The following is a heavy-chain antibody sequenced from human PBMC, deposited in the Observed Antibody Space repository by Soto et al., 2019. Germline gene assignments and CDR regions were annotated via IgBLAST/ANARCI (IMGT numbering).Heavy chain of an antibody. V-gene: IGHV1-24*01. CDR2: FDPEDGET. Sequence: GASVKVSCKVSGYTLTELSMHWVRQAPGKGLEWMGGFDPEDGETIYAQKFQGRVTMTEDTSTDTAYMELSSLRSEDTAVYYCATALWELRPNYFDYWGQGTLVTVSS. D-gene: IGHD1-26*01. CDR1: GYTLTELS. J-gene: IGHJ4*02. CDR3: ATALWELRPNYFDY.